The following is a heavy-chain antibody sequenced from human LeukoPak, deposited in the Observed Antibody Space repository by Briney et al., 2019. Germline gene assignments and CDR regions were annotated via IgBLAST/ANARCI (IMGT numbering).Heavy chain of an antibody. J-gene: IGHJ4*02. CDR3: PKFGPLGVMLISPIY. D-gene: IGHD3-16*01. CDR1: GYTFTGYY. Sequence: ASVKVSCKASGYTFTGYYIHWVRQAPGQGLEWMGWMNPNSGATHFAQKFLGRVTMTRDTFINTAYMELTSLTSDHTAVYYCPKFGPLGVMLISPIYWGQGTLVTVSS. CDR2: MNPNSGAT. V-gene: IGHV1-2*02.